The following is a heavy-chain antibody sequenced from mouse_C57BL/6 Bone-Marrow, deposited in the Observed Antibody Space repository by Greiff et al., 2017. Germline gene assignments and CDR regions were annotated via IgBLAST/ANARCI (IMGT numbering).Heavy chain of an antibody. D-gene: IGHD2-3*01. V-gene: IGHV5-15*01. J-gene: IGHJ4*01. CDR1: GFTFSDYG. CDR2: ISNLAYSI. CDR3: ARHDDYYAMDY. Sequence: EVKLMESGGGLVQPGGSLKLSCAASGFTFSDYGMAWVRQAPRQGPEWVAFISNLAYSIYYADTVTGRFTISRENAKNTLYLEMSSLRSEDTAMYYCARHDDYYAMDYWGQGTSVTVSS.